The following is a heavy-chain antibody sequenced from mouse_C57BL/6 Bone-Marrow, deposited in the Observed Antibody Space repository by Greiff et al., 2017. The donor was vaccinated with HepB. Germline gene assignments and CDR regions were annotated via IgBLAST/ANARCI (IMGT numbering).Heavy chain of an antibody. Sequence: QVQLQQSGAELVKPGASVKMSCKASGYTFTSYWITWVKQRPGQGLEWIGDIYPGSGSTNYNEKFKSKATLTVDTSSSTAYMQLSSLTSEDSAVYYCVYSNYVGPYAMDYWGQGTSVTVSS. CDR3: VYSNYVGPYAMDY. CDR2: IYPGSGST. V-gene: IGHV1-55*01. D-gene: IGHD2-5*01. CDR1: GYTFTSYW. J-gene: IGHJ4*01.